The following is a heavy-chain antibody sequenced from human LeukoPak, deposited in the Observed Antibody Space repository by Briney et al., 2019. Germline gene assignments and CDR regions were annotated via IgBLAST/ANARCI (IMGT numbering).Heavy chain of an antibody. CDR2: VSGSGGTT. CDR1: GVPFSSYA. Sequence: GGSLRLSCAASGVPFSSYAMSWVRQAPGKGREWVSGVSGSGGTTYYADTVKGRFTISRDNSKRTLYLQMNSLRAEDTAVYYCAKSDYYDSSGHPSSFEYWGQGTLVTVSS. D-gene: IGHD3-22*01. CDR3: AKSDYYDSSGHPSSFEY. V-gene: IGHV3-23*01. J-gene: IGHJ4*02.